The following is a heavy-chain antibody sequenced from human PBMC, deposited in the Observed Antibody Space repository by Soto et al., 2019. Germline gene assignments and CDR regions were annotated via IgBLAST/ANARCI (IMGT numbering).Heavy chain of an antibody. V-gene: IGHV2-5*02. Sequence: QITLKKSGPPLVRPPQTLTLTCAFSGFSLTTTSMGVAWIRQPPGKALEWLALIYWDDDQRYSPSLKDRLTISKDTSRSRVVLTISNMNPEDTGTYFCAHAGDYDLLSFDHWGPGTLVTVSS. CDR3: AHAGDYDLLSFDH. J-gene: IGHJ4*02. CDR1: GFSLTTTSMG. D-gene: IGHD4-17*01. CDR2: IYWDDDQ.